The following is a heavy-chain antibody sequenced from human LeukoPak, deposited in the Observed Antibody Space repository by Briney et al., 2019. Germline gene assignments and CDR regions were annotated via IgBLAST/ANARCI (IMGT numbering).Heavy chain of an antibody. J-gene: IGHJ4*02. CDR2: ISSSSNYI. CDR1: GFTFSSYS. V-gene: IGHV3-21*01. Sequence: GGSLRLSCAASGFTFSSYSKNWVRQAPGKGLEWVSSISSSSNYIHYADSVKGRFTISRDNAKNSLYLQMNSLRAEDTAVYYCAREWEYYDILTGTTASFDYWGQGTLVTVSS. D-gene: IGHD3-9*01. CDR3: AREWEYYDILTGTTASFDY.